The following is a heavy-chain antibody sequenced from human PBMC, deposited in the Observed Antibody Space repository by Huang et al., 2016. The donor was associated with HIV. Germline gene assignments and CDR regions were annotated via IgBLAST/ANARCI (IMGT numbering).Heavy chain of an antibody. CDR1: GFTFSSFG. V-gene: IGHV3-30*02. D-gene: IGHD3-9*01. CDR3: AKADPSTGYYGFFQH. Sequence: QVQLVESGGGVVQPGGSLRLSCATSGFTFSSFGFHWVRQAPGKGLEGVAFRRHDRDDPDYADSVKGRFTFSRDTSKNTLYLQMSGLRLEDTAIYYCAKADPSTGYYGFFQHWGQGTLVFVSS. J-gene: IGHJ1*01. CDR2: RRHDRDDP.